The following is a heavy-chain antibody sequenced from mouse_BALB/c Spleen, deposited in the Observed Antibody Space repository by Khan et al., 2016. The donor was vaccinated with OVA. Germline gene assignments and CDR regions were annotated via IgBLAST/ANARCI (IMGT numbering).Heavy chain of an antibody. CDR2: ILGGGTT. Sequence: QVQLQQSGPGLVAPSQNLSITCTVSGFSLTDYGVSWIRQPPGMGLQWLGVILGGGTTSYNSALHSRLSISNDNSKSQVFLKMNSLQTDDTAMYYCAKGLWSHYFALDYWGQGASVTVSS. J-gene: IGHJ4*01. V-gene: IGHV2-6-5*01. CDR3: AKGLWSHYFALDY. D-gene: IGHD1-1*02. CDR1: GFSLTDYG.